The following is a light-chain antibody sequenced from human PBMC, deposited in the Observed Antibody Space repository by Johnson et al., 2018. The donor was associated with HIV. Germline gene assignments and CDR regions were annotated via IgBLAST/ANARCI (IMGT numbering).Light chain of an antibody. J-gene: IGLJ1*01. CDR1: SSNIGNNY. CDR2: ENN. CDR3: ETWDSSLSAFYYV. V-gene: IGLV1-51*02. Sequence: QAVLTQPPSVSAAPGHKVTISCSGSSSNIGNNYVSWYQQLPGTAPKLLIYENNKRPSGIPDRFSGSKSGTSATLGITGLQTGDAADYYCETWDSSLSAFYYVFGTGTKVTVL.